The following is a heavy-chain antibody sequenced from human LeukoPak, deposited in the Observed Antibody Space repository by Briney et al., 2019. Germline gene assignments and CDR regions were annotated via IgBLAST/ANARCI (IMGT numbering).Heavy chain of an antibody. D-gene: IGHD3-22*01. CDR1: GGTFSSYS. CDR2: IIPIFGTA. J-gene: IGHJ4*02. CDR3: ARSDYYDSSGDYCDDY. V-gene: IGHV1-69*05. Sequence: SVKVSCKASGGTFSSYSISWVRQAPGQGLEWMGRIIPIFGTANYAQKFQGRVTITTDESTSTAYMELSSLRSEDTAVYYCARSDYYDSSGDYCDDYCAQGTLVTVSS.